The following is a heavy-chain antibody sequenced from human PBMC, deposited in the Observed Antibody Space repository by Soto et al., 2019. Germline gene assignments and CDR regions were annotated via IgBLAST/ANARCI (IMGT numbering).Heavy chain of an antibody. J-gene: IGHJ4*02. Sequence: QVTLKESGPTLVKPTESLTLTCTFSGFSLATHGVGVGWIRQPPGEALEWLALISWNDDNRYSPSLKSRLTTAKDTSKIQVVLNMANMDPVDTATYYCAHDRLVGGGLYFDYWGQGILVTVSS. CDR3: AHDRLVGGGLYFDY. CDR2: ISWNDDN. CDR1: GFSLATHGVG. V-gene: IGHV2-5*01. D-gene: IGHD2-2*01.